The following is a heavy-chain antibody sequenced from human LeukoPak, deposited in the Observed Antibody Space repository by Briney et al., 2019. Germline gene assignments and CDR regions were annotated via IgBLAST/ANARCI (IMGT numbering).Heavy chain of an antibody. J-gene: IGHJ4*02. D-gene: IGHD4-23*01. CDR3: ARRGDYGGII. CDR2: ISGYNGDT. Sequence: GASVKVSCKASGYTFTSHGISWVRQGPGQGLEWMGWISGYNGDTNYAQKFQGGVTLTTDRTTSTAYLELRSLRSDDTAVYYCARRGDYGGIIWGQGTLVTVSS. CDR1: GYTFTSHG. V-gene: IGHV1-18*04.